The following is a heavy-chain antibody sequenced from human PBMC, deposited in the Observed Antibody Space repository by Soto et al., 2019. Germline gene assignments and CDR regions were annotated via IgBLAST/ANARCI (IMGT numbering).Heavy chain of an antibody. CDR1: GYTFTSYA. J-gene: IGHJ4*02. CDR2: INAGNGNT. D-gene: IGHD4-17*01. CDR3: AREWDTTVVTPQDY. V-gene: IGHV1-3*01. Sequence: QVQLVQSGAEVKTPGASVKVSCKASGYTFTSYAIHWVRQAPGQRLEWMGWINAGNGNTKYSQKFQGRVTITRDTSASTAYMELSSLRSGDTAVYYCAREWDTTVVTPQDYWGQGTLVTVSS.